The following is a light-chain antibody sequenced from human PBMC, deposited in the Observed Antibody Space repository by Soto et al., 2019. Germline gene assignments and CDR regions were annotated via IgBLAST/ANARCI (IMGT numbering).Light chain of an antibody. Sequence: QSVLTQPPSASGTPGQRVTISCSGSSSNIGSNTVNWYQQLPGAAPTLLIYYNNQRPSGVPDRFSGSKSGTSASLAISGLQSEDEAHYYCAAWDDSLYGWVFGGGTKLTVL. CDR2: YNN. CDR1: SSNIGSNT. J-gene: IGLJ3*02. V-gene: IGLV1-44*01. CDR3: AAWDDSLYGWV.